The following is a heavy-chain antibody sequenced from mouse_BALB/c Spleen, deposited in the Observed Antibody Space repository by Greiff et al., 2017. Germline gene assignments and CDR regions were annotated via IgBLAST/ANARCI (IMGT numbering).Heavy chain of an antibody. J-gene: IGHJ2*01. V-gene: IGHV1-63*02. CDR2: IYPGGGYT. CDR3: ARFITTATSDY. D-gene: IGHD1-2*01. CDR1: GYTFTNYW. Sequence: VQVVESGAELVRPGTSVKISCKASGYTFTNYWLGWVKQRPGHGLEWIGDIYPGGGYTNYNEKFKGKATLTADTSSSTAYMQLSSLTSEDSAVYFCARFITTATSDYWGQGTTLTVSS.